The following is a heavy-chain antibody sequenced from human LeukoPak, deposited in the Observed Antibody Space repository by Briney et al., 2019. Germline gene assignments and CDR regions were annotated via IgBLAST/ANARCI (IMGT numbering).Heavy chain of an antibody. J-gene: IGHJ4*02. V-gene: IGHV3-53*01. D-gene: IGHD3-10*01. CDR1: GFTVSSNY. CDR2: IYSGGST. Sequence: GGSLRLSCAASGFTVSSNYMSWVRQAPGKGLERVSVIYSGGSTYYADSVKGRFTISRDNSKNTLYLQMNSLRAEDTAVYYCAKDYYGSGSYYYFDYWGQGTLVTVSS. CDR3: AKDYYGSGSYYYFDY.